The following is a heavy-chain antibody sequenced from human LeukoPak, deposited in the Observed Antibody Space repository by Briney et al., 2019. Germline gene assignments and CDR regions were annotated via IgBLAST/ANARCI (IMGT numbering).Heavy chain of an antibody. CDR2: INSDGSST. CDR3: AISPLYYYGSGTAYMDV. CDR1: GFTFSSYW. Sequence: PGGSLRLSCAASGFTFSSYWMHWVRQAPGKGLVWVSRINSDGSSTSYADSVKGRFTISRDNAKNSLYLQMNSLRAEDTALYYCAISPLYYYGSGTAYMDVWGKGTTVTISS. J-gene: IGHJ6*03. D-gene: IGHD3-10*01. V-gene: IGHV3-74*01.